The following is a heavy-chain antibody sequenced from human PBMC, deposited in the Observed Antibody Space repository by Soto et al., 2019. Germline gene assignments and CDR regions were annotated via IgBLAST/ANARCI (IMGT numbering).Heavy chain of an antibody. Sequence: QVQLQESGPGLVKPSETLLLTCTVSGGSINNYYWSWIRQPPGKGLEFIGYIYYAGTTTYNPSLRSLVTVSGAPAKNLFSLKLSSVTAADTAVYDSAILGGYYQALASWGQGTLLTVSS. CDR2: IYYAGTT. D-gene: IGHD3-22*01. CDR1: GGSINNYY. V-gene: IGHV4-59*08. J-gene: IGHJ4*02. CDR3: AILGGYYQALAS.